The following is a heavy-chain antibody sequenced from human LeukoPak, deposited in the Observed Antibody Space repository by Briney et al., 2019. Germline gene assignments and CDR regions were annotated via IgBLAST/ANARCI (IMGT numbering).Heavy chain of an antibody. V-gene: IGHV1-46*01. CDR1: GYAFTSYY. J-gene: IGHJ6*02. CDR2: INPSGGST. D-gene: IGHD2-2*02. CDR3: ARDGSTRYCSSTSCYKHYYYGMDV. Sequence: GATVKVSCKASGYAFTSYYMHWVRQAPGQGLEWMGIINPSGGSTSYAQKFQGRVTMTRDTSTSTVYMELSSLRSEDTAVYYCARDGSTRYCSSTSCYKHYYYGMDVWGQGTTVTVSS.